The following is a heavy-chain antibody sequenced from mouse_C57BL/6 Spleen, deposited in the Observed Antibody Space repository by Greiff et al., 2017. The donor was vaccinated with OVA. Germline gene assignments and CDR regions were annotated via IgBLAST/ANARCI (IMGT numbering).Heavy chain of an antibody. CDR3: AGGGLDWPYAMDY. D-gene: IGHD3-1*01. J-gene: IGHJ4*01. Sequence: EVKLLESEGGLVQPGSSMKLSCTASGFTFSDYYMAWVRQVPEKGLEWVANINYDGSSTYYLDSLKSRFIISRDNAKNILYLQMSSLKSEDTATYYCAGGGLDWPYAMDYWGQGTSVTVSS. V-gene: IGHV5-16*01. CDR2: INYDGSST. CDR1: GFTFSDYY.